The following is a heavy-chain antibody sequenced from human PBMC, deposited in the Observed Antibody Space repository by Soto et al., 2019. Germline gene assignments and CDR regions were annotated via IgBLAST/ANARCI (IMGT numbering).Heavy chain of an antibody. Sequence: GGSLRLSCTASGFTFGDYAMSWFRQAPGKGLEWVGFIRSKAYGGTTEYAASVNSRFTISRDDSKSIAYLQMNSLKTEDTAVYYCTSGDCSGGSCYYYYMDVWGKGTTVTVSS. CDR2: IRSKAYGGTT. CDR3: TSGDCSGGSCYYYYMDV. CDR1: GFTFGDYA. J-gene: IGHJ6*03. V-gene: IGHV3-49*03. D-gene: IGHD2-15*01.